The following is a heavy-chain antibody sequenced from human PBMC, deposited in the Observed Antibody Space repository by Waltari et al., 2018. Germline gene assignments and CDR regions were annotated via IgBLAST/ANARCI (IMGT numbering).Heavy chain of an antibody. Sequence: EVQLVESGGGLVKPGGSLRLSCAASGFTFSSYSMNWVRQAPGKGLEWVSSISSSSSYIYYADSVKGRFTISRDNAKNSLYLQMNSLRAEDTAVYYCARDQDQRIDYWGQGTLVTVSS. CDR1: GFTFSSYS. V-gene: IGHV3-21*01. J-gene: IGHJ4*02. CDR2: ISSSSSYI. CDR3: ARDQDQRIDY.